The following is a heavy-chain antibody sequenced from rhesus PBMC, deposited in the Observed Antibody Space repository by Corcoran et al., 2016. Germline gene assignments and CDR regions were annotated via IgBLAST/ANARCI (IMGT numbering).Heavy chain of an antibody. CDR3: SRNNEF. Sequence: QVQLQESGPGLVKPSETLSLTCVVSGGPIRGNYWNWIRQFPGKGREWIGYITGSSGNTYYNPARKRRVTISTDTSKNQLSLKLTSVTAADSAVYYCSRNNEFWGQGALVTVSS. CDR2: ITGSSGNT. CDR1: GGPIRGNY. V-gene: IGHV4-165*02. J-gene: IGHJ1*01.